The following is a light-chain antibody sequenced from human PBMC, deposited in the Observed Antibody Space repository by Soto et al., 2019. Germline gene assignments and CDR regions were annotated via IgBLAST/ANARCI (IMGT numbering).Light chain of an antibody. CDR2: AAS. Sequence: DIQMTQSPSSLSASLGDRVTITCRASQGIGAYLAWFQQKPGKVPNLLIYAASALQSGVPSRFSGSGPGTDFNLAISTLQPEDFAPYYCQKYNSAPLTFGGGTKVEIK. CDR1: QGIGAY. V-gene: IGKV1-27*01. CDR3: QKYNSAPLT. J-gene: IGKJ4*01.